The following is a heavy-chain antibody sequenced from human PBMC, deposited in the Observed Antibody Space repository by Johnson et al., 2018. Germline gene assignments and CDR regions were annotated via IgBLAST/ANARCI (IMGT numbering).Heavy chain of an antibody. CDR3: TRTYEWTFLDAFDF. CDR2: FYSTGSR. J-gene: IGHJ3*01. Sequence: QVQLQESGPRLVKPSETLSLSCNVSGDSITSYYWSWVRQPQGQGLEWVGYFYSTGSRIYNPSFNGRPPISVDTSKNQFFLKLNSVSAAATDIYYCTRTYEWTFLDAFDFWGQGTMVTVSP. V-gene: IGHV4-59*12. D-gene: IGHD3-3*01. CDR1: GDSITSYY.